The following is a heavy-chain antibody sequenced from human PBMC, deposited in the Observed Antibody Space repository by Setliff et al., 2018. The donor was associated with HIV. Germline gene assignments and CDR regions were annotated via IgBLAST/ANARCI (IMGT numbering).Heavy chain of an antibody. V-gene: IGHV1-69*05. CDR2: IVPISGTV. CDR1: GGTFSSYA. D-gene: IGHD3-10*01. J-gene: IGHJ5*02. CDR3: ARGITVDP. Sequence: SVKVSCKASGGTFSSYAISWVRQAPGQGLEWMGGIVPISGTVNYAQKFWGRVTITTHESTSTAYMELSSLRSEDTAVYYCARGITVDPWGQGTLVTVSS.